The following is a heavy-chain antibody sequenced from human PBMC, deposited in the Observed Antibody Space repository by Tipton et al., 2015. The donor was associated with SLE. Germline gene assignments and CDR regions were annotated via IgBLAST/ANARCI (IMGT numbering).Heavy chain of an antibody. J-gene: IGHJ4*02. CDR2: VYTSGST. CDR3: ARQLTSGYYYEFGY. CDR1: GDSISSFY. Sequence: LRLSCSVSGDSISSFYWTWIRQPPGKGLEWIGYVYTSGSTDYNPSLKSRVTISVDTSKNQYSLRLTSVTAADTAVYYCARQLTSGYYYEFGYWGQGMLVTVSS. V-gene: IGHV4-4*08. D-gene: IGHD3-22*01.